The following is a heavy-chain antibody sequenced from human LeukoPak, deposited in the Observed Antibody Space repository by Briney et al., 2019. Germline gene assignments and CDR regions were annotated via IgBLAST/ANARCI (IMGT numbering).Heavy chain of an antibody. CDR1: GFTFSSYG. Sequence: GGSLRLSCAASGFTFSSYGMHWVRQAPGKGLEWVAVIWYDGSNKYYADSVKGRFTISRDNSKNTLYLQMNSLRAEDTGVYYCARDPAAAGGPLFDYWGQGTLVTVSS. CDR3: ARDPAAAGGPLFDY. V-gene: IGHV3-33*01. D-gene: IGHD6-13*01. CDR2: IWYDGSNK. J-gene: IGHJ4*02.